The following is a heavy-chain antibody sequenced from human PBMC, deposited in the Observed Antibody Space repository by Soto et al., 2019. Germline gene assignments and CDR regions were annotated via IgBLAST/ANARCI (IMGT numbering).Heavy chain of an antibody. CDR1: GYSFTSYW. D-gene: IGHD6-6*01. V-gene: IGHV5-10-1*01. J-gene: IGHJ6*02. CDR3: ARSVAARYYGMDV. CDR2: IDPSDSYT. Sequence: GESLKISCKGSGYSFTSYWISWVRQMPGKGLEWMGRIDPSDSYTNYSPSFQGHVTISADKYISTAYLQWSSLKASDTAMYYCARSVAARYYGMDVWGQGTKVTVSS.